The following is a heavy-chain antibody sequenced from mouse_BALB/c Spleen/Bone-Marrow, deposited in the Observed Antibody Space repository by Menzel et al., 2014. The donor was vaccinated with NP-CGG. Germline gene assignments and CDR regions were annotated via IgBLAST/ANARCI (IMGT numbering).Heavy chain of an antibody. J-gene: IGHJ3*01. V-gene: IGHV14-3*02. CDR2: IDPANGNT. D-gene: IGHD1-1*01. CDR1: GFNIKDTY. CDR3: ASYYYGRAWFAY. Sequence: VQLKDSGAELVKPGASVKLSCTASGFNIKDTYMHWVKQRPEQGLEWIGRIDPANGNTKYDPKFQGKATITADTSSNTAYLQLSSLTSEDTAVYYCASYYYGRAWFAYWGQGTQVTVSA.